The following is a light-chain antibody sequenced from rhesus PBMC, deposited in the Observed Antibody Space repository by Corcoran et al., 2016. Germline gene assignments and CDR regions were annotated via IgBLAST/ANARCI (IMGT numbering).Light chain of an antibody. CDR3: GSYATTSAAL. V-gene: IGLV2-13*02. CDR1: SSDIGAYDR. CDR2: EVT. Sequence: QTALTQSPSVSGSPGQSVTISCTGPSSDIGAYDRVSWYQLHPGKAPKLIIYEVTQRPSGVSDRFSGSKSANTASLTISGLQPEDEADYFCGSYATTSAALFGGGTRLTVL. J-gene: IGLJ2*01.